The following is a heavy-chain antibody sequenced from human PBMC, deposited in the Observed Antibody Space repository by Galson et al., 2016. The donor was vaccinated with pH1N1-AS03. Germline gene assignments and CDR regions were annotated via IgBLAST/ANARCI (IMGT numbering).Heavy chain of an antibody. CDR3: ARDGGGIIDDALDT. CDR2: ITPKDDDT. CDR1: GSNFRDYY. Sequence: SVKVSCKASGSNFRDYYIHWVRQAPGQGLEWMGWITPKDDDTNYAPKFQGRVTMTRDLSTSSAYLELKRLTSDDTAVYFCARDGGGIIDDALDTWGQGTLVTVSS. J-gene: IGHJ3*02. D-gene: IGHD2-21*01. V-gene: IGHV1-2*02.